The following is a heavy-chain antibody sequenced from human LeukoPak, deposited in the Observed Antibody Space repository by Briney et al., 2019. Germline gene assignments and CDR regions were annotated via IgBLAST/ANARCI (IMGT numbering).Heavy chain of an antibody. CDR1: GATFSSDE. Sequence: GGSLRLSCAGSGATFSSDEMNWVRQAPGKGLEWISYISGSGSIIYYADSVKGRFTISRDNARRSLYLQMSSLRSEDTALYYCARESETSGWYDYWGQGTLVTVSS. D-gene: IGHD6-19*01. J-gene: IGHJ4*02. CDR3: ARESETSGWYDY. CDR2: ISGSGSII. V-gene: IGHV3-48*03.